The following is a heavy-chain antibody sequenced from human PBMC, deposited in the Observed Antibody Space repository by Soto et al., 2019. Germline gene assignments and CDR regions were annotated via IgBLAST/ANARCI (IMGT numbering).Heavy chain of an antibody. D-gene: IGHD2-2*01. CDR1: GGTFSSYA. Sequence: QVQLVQSGAEVKKPGSSVKVSCKASGGTFSSYAISWVRQAPGQGLEWIGGIIPIFGTANYAQKFQGRVTITADESTSTAYMELSSLRSEDTAVYYCARGLIKVVPAAIKGNYYYYGMDVWGQGTTVTVSS. CDR2: IIPIFGTA. J-gene: IGHJ6*02. CDR3: ARGLIKVVPAAIKGNYYYYGMDV. V-gene: IGHV1-69*01.